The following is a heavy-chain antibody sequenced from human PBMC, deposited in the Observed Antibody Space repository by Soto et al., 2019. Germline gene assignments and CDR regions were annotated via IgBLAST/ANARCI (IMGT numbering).Heavy chain of an antibody. V-gene: IGHV3-21*01. CDR3: ERDEINQEVDY. J-gene: IGHJ4*02. CDR1: GFTFISYS. CDR2: ISSSSSYI. D-gene: IGHD2-2*01. Sequence: SLILSFASSGFTFISYSINLVLQAPGKGLEWVSSISSSSSYIYYADSVKGRLTISRDNAKNSLYLQMKSLRAEDKDVYYCERDEINQEVDYWGQGTLVTVSS.